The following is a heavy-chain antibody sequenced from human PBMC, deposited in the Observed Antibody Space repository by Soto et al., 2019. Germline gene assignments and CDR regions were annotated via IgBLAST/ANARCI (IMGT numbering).Heavy chain of an antibody. CDR2: INPSGGST. CDR3: ARDGEAPYSGYDWGPHSDY. Sequence: ASVKVSCKASGYTFTSYYMHWVRQAPGQGLEWMGIINPSGGSTSYAQKFQGRVTMTRDTSTSTVYMELSSLRSEDTAVYYCARDGEAPYSGYDWGPHSDYWGQGTLVTVSS. D-gene: IGHD5-12*01. J-gene: IGHJ4*02. CDR1: GYTFTSYY. V-gene: IGHV1-46*03.